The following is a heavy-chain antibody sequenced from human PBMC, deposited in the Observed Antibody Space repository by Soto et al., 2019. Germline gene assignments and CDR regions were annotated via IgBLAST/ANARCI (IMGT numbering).Heavy chain of an antibody. CDR1: GYSFTSYW. Sequence: RWESLKISCKGSGYSFTSYWISWVRQMPGKGLEWMGRIDPSDSYTNYSPSFQGHVTISADKSISTAYLQWSSLKASDTAMYYCARQYPYSSSKRYGMDVWGQGTTVTVSS. V-gene: IGHV5-10-1*01. CDR2: IDPSDSYT. D-gene: IGHD6-13*01. J-gene: IGHJ6*02. CDR3: ARQYPYSSSKRYGMDV.